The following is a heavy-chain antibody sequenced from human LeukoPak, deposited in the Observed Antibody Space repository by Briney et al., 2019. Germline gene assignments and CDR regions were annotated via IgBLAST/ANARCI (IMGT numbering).Heavy chain of an antibody. CDR1: RGTFSSYA. CDR2: IIPIFGTA. J-gene: IGHJ5*02. V-gene: IGHV1-69*13. D-gene: IGHD2-2*02. Sequence: ASVKVSCKASRGTFSSYAISWVRQAPGQGLEWMGGIIPIFGTANYAQKFQGRVTITADESTSTAYMELSSLRSEDTAVYYCARDHPVVPAAISGYNWFDPWGQGTLVTVSS. CDR3: ARDHPVVPAAISGYNWFDP.